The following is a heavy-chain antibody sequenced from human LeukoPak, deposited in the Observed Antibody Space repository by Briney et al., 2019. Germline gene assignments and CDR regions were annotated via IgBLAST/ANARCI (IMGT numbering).Heavy chain of an antibody. CDR3: ARRVQDYYGSGSHFDY. CDR2: IYYSGST. D-gene: IGHD3-10*01. Sequence: SETLSLTCTVSGGSISSSSHYWGWIRQPPGKGLEWVGSIYYSGSTYYNPPLKSRVTISVDTSKNQFSLKLSSVTAADTAVYYCARRVQDYYGSGSHFDYWGQGTLVTVSS. J-gene: IGHJ4*02. V-gene: IGHV4-39*01. CDR1: GGSISSSSHY.